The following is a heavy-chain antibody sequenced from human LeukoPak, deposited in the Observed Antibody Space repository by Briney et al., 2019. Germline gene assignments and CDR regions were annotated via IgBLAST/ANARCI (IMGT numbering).Heavy chain of an antibody. CDR2: IYYSGST. V-gene: IGHV4-39*01. Sequence: SETLSLTCTVSGGSISSSSYYWGWIRQPPGKGLEWIGSIYYSGSTYYNPSLKSRVTISVDTSKNQFSLKLSSVTAADTAVYYCARPLGYYDSSGYSDWGQGTLVTVSS. J-gene: IGHJ4*02. CDR1: GGSISSSSYY. D-gene: IGHD3-22*01. CDR3: ARPLGYYDSSGYSD.